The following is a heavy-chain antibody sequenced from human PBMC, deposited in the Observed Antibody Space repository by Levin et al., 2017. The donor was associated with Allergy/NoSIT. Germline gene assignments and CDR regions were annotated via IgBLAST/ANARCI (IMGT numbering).Heavy chain of an antibody. CDR2: INHSGST. D-gene: IGHD3-16*01. V-gene: IGHV4-34*01. J-gene: IGHJ4*02. CDR1: GGSFSGYY. CDR3: ARSRIMITFGGPPPLLG. Sequence: SETLSLTCAVYGGSFSGYYWSWIRQPPGKGLEWIGEINHSGSTNYNPSLKSRVTISVDTSKNQFSLKLSSVTAADTAVYYCARSRIMITFGGPPPLLGWGQGTLVTVSS.